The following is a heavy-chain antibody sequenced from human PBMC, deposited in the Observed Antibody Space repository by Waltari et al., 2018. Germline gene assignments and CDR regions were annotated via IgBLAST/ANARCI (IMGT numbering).Heavy chain of an antibody. D-gene: IGHD3-3*01. V-gene: IGHV4-30-4*08. J-gene: IGHJ4*02. CDR3: ARVFGAWYFDY. CDR1: GCSLSIGDSY. CDR2: IYYSGST. Sequence: QVQLQESGLGLGKPSHTLSLTCTVSGCSLSIGDSYWCWIRQPPGKGLEWIGYIYYSGSTYYNPSLKSRVTISVDTSKNQFSLKLSSVTAADTAVYYCARVFGAWYFDYWGQGTLVTVSS.